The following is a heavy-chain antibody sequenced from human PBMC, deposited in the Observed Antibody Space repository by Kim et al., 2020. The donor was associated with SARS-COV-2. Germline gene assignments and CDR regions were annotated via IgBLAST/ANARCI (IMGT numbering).Heavy chain of an antibody. J-gene: IGHJ5*02. Sequence: SRVTISVDTSKNQFSLKLSSVTAADTAVYYCARGSLVRGAKRGRGAWFDPWGQGTLVTVSS. D-gene: IGHD3-10*01. V-gene: IGHV4-34*01. CDR3: ARGSLVRGAKRGRGAWFDP.